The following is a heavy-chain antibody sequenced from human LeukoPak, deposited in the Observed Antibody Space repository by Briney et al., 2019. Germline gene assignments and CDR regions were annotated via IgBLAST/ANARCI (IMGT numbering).Heavy chain of an antibody. CDR2: IYYGGST. Sequence: SETLSLTCTVSGGSISSSSYYWGWIRQPPGKGLEWIGNIYYGGSTYHNPSLKSRVTISVDTSKNQFSLKLTSVTAADTALYYCARPYSSSDWYFDLWGRGTLVTVSS. V-gene: IGHV4-39*01. D-gene: IGHD6-6*01. CDR1: GGSISSSSYY. CDR3: ARPYSSSDWYFDL. J-gene: IGHJ2*01.